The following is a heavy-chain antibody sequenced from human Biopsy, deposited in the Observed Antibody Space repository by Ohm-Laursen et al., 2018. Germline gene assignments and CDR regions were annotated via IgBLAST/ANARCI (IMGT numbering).Heavy chain of an antibody. D-gene: IGHD2-15*01. Sequence: SQTLSLTCTVSGGSFTGHYWTWIRQPPGKGLEWIGHISHTGYTSYKSSLKSRVTISVDTSRNHFSLRLSSLTAADTAVYYCAKGQDLRGGAEYFQHWGQGALVTVSS. CDR2: ISHTGYT. J-gene: IGHJ1*01. V-gene: IGHV4-59*11. CDR1: GGSFTGHY. CDR3: AKGQDLRGGAEYFQH.